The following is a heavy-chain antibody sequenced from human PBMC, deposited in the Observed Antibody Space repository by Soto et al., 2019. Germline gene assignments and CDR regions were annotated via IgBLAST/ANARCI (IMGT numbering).Heavy chain of an antibody. Sequence: ASVKVSCKASGYTFSNFAMHWVRQAPGQRLEWMGWINPGNGNTKYSQTFQGRVTITRDTSASTAYMELSSLRSEDTAVYYCARAVARGVKTIYYFYLMAVCGQGTTVTGSS. J-gene: IGHJ6*02. CDR3: ARAVARGVKTIYYFYLMAV. V-gene: IGHV1-3*01. CDR1: GYTFSNFA. CDR2: INPGNGNT. D-gene: IGHD3-10*01.